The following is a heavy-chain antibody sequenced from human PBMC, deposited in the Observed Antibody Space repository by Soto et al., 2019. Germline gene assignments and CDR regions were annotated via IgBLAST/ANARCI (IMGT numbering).Heavy chain of an antibody. CDR2: IYSGGST. D-gene: IGHD4-17*01. CDR3: ARDSGDYGDYVPTHYYYYGMDV. J-gene: IGHJ6*02. V-gene: IGHV3-53*02. CDR1: GFTVSSNY. Sequence: EVQLVETGGGLIQPGGSLRLSCAASGFTVSSNYMSWVRQAPGKGLEWVSVIYSGGSTYYADSVKGRFTISRDNSKNTLYLQMNSLRAEDTAVYYCARDSGDYGDYVPTHYYYYGMDVWGPGTTVTVSS.